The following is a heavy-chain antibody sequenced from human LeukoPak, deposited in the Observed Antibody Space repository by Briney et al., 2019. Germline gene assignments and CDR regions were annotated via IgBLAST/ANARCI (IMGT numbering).Heavy chain of an antibody. CDR3: ARGEVYGSGKTDY. V-gene: IGHV3-48*04. J-gene: IGHJ4*02. Sequence: GGSLRLSCAASGFTFSSYSMNWVRQAPGKGLEWVSYISSSSSTIYYADSVKGRFTISRDNAKNTLYLQMNSLRAEDTAVYYCARGEVYGSGKTDYWGQGTLVTVSS. CDR1: GFTFSSYS. CDR2: ISSSSSTI. D-gene: IGHD3-10*01.